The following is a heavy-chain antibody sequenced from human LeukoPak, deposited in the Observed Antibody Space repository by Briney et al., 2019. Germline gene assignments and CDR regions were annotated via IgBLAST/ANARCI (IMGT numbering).Heavy chain of an antibody. CDR1: GFTFSSYG. V-gene: IGHV3-30*02. Sequence: RGGSLRLSCAASGFTFSSYGMHWVRQAPGKGLEWVAYIQYDGSNQQYADSVKGRFSISRDNSKNILYLQMNSLRAEDTAVYYCAKDRCSNGIGCYYYYMDVWGKGTTVTISS. CDR3: AKDRCSNGIGCYYYYMDV. J-gene: IGHJ6*03. CDR2: IQYDGSNQ. D-gene: IGHD2-8*01.